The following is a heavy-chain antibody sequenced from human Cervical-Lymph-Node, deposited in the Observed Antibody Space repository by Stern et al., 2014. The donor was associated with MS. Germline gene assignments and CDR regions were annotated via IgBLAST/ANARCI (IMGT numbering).Heavy chain of an antibody. V-gene: IGHV5-51*01. CDR3: ARDYGDYAFDY. CDR2: FYAVDSDT. J-gene: IGHJ4*02. Sequence: VQLVQSGAEVKKPGESLKISCKGSGYSFTANWIAWVRQMPGKGLELMGIFYAVDSDTRYSPSFQGQVTISADKSISTAYLQWSSLKASDTAMYYCARDYGDYAFDYWGQGTLVTVSS. D-gene: IGHD4-17*01. CDR1: GYSFTANW.